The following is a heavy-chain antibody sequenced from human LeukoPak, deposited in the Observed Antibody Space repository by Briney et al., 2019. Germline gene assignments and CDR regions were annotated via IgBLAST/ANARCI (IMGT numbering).Heavy chain of an antibody. J-gene: IGHJ4*02. CDR3: AKDPDYGGSSGVDYFDY. Sequence: PGGSLRLSCAASGFTFSSYAMSWVRQAPGKGLEWVSAISGSGGSAYYADSVKGRFTISRDNSKNTLYLQMNSLRAEDTAVYYCAKDPDYGGSSGVDYFDYWGQGTLVTVSS. D-gene: IGHD4-23*01. V-gene: IGHV3-23*01. CDR1: GFTFSSYA. CDR2: ISGSGGSA.